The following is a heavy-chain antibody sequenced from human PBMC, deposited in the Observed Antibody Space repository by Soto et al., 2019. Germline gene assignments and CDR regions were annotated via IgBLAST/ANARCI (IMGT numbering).Heavy chain of an antibody. J-gene: IGHJ6*02. D-gene: IGHD3-10*01. CDR1: GGSVSSGSYY. Sequence: PSETLSLTCTVSGGSVSSGSYYWSWIRQPPGKGLEWIGYIYYSGSTNYNPSLKSRVTISVDTSKNQFSLKLSSVTAADTAVYYCARRATKYGSGSYSNCGYGMDVWGQGTTVTVSS. CDR3: ARRATKYGSGSYSNCGYGMDV. CDR2: IYYSGST. V-gene: IGHV4-61*01.